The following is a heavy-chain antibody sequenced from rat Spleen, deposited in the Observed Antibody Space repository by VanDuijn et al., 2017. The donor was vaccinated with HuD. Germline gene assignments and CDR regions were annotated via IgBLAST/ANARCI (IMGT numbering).Heavy chain of an antibody. Sequence: EVQLVESDGGLVQPGRSLKLSCAASGFTFSDHYMAWVRQAPTKGLEWVATISYDGSSTYYRDSVKGRFTISRDNAKSTLYLQMNSLRSEDTATYYCTGPFDYWGQGVMVTVSS. CDR1: GFTFSDHY. CDR2: ISYDGSST. J-gene: IGHJ2*01. CDR3: TGPFDY. D-gene: IGHD4-1*01. V-gene: IGHV5-29*01.